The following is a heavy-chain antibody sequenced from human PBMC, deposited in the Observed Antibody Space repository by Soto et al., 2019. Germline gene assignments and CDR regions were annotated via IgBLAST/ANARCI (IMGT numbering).Heavy chain of an antibody. D-gene: IGHD6-13*01. CDR1: GGSISSYD. CDR2: IYTSGST. J-gene: IGHJ4*02. CDR3: ARLPIAAADTPFFDY. Sequence: PSETLSLTCTVSGGSISSYDWRWIRQPAGKGLEWIGRIYTSGSTNYNPSLKSRVTMSVDTSKNQFSLKLSSVTAADTAVYYCARLPIAAADTPFFDYWGQGTLVPVSS. V-gene: IGHV4-4*07.